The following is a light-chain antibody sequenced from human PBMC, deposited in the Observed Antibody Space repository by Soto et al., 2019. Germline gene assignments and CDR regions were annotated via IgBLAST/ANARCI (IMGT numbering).Light chain of an antibody. J-gene: IGLJ3*02. CDR3: VLYMGSGIWV. Sequence: QTVVTQEPSFSVSPRRTVTLTCGLSSGSVSTSYYPTWYQQTPGQAPRTLIYSTNTRSSGVPERFSGSILGNKAALTITGAQADDESDYYCVLYMGSGIWVFGGGTKVTVL. V-gene: IGLV8-61*01. CDR1: SGSVSTSYY. CDR2: STN.